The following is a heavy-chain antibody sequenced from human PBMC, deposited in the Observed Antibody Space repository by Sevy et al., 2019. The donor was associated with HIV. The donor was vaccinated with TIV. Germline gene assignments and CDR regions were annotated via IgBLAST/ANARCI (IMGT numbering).Heavy chain of an antibody. CDR3: ARVAHSSGLSRCRGTYYYYMDV. J-gene: IGHJ6*03. V-gene: IGHV3-20*04. Sequence: GGSLRLSCAASGFTFDDYGMSWVRQAPGKGLEWVSGINWNGGSTGYADSVKGRFTISRDKAKNSLDLQMNSLRAEDTALYYCARVAHSSGLSRCRGTYYYYMDVWGKGTTVTVSS. D-gene: IGHD6-19*01. CDR2: INWNGGST. CDR1: GFTFDDYG.